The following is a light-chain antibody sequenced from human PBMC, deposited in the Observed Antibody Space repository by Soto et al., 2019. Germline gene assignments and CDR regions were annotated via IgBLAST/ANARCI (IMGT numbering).Light chain of an antibody. CDR3: QQSYHTSWT. J-gene: IGKJ1*01. CDR2: AAS. CDR1: QSISNY. Sequence: DIQMTQSPASLSASVGGRFTITCRASQSISNYLNWYQQRPGKAPNLLIYAASSMISGVPSRFSGSGSGTDFTLTITSLRPEDFATYYCQQSYHTSWTFGQGTKVDIK. V-gene: IGKV1-39*01.